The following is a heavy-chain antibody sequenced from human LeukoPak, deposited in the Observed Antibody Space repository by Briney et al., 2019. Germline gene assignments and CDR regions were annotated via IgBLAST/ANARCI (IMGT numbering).Heavy chain of an antibody. V-gene: IGHV1-24*01. D-gene: IGHD6-19*01. J-gene: IGHJ4*02. CDR1: GDTLTELS. CDR2: CDPEDGET. Sequence: ASVKVSCKVSGDTLTELSMHSVRQAPGEGLEWMGGCDPEDGETIYAQKFQGRVTMTEDTSTDKAYMELSSLRYDDTAVYYSATRFAIEGSSGWIEEIHYWGQGTLVTVSS. CDR3: ATRFAIEGSSGWIEEIHY.